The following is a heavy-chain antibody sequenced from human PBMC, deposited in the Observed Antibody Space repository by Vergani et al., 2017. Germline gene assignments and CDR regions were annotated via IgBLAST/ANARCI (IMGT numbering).Heavy chain of an antibody. CDR3: AAGPYYYDGSNDY. Sequence: QVQLVESGGGVVQPGRSLRLSCAASGFTFSSYGMHWVRRAPGKGLEWVAVIWYDGSNKYYADSVKGRFTISRDNAKNSLFLQMNSLRAEDTAVYYCAAGPYYYDGSNDYWGQGTLVTVSS. V-gene: IGHV3-33*03. CDR2: IWYDGSNK. CDR1: GFTFSSYG. D-gene: IGHD3-22*01. J-gene: IGHJ4*02.